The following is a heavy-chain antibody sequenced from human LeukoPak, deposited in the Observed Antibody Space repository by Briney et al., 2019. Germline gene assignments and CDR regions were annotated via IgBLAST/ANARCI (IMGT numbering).Heavy chain of an antibody. CDR1: VYTFTSYG. CDR2: VSAYNGNT. Sequence: ASVKVSCKASVYTFTSYGISWVRQAPGQGLEWMGWVSAYNGNTNYAQKLQGRVTMTTDTSTSTAYMELRSLRYDDTAVYYCARVPFITYNWFDPWGERTRVSVSS. J-gene: IGHJ5*02. D-gene: IGHD3-10*01. CDR3: ARVPFITYNWFDP. V-gene: IGHV1-18*01.